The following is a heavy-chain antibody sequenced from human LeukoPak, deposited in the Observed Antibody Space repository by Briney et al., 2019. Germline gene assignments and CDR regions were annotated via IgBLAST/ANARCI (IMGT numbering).Heavy chain of an antibody. V-gene: IGHV3-7*01. CDR1: GFTFRNYN. Sequence: GGSLRLSCAASGFTFRNYNINWVRQAPGKGLEWAANIKLDGSEKYYVDSVKGRFTISRDNAKNSLYLLMNSLRAEDTALYYCARLKWSGYMDYWGQGTLVTVSS. CDR3: ARLKWSGYMDY. J-gene: IGHJ4*02. CDR2: IKLDGSEK. D-gene: IGHD3-3*01.